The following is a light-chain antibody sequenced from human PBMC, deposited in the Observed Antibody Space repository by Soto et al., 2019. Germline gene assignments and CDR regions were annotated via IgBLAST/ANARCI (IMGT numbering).Light chain of an antibody. CDR1: SSNIGSHS. V-gene: IGLV1-44*01. CDR2: SSN. J-gene: IGLJ2*01. Sequence: QSVLTQPPSASGTPGQRVTISCSGSSSNIGSHSVNWYQQLPGTAPKLLMYSSNQRPSGVPNRFSGSKSGTSASLAISGLQSEDEADYYCAAWDVGLKGVVFGGGTKLTVL. CDR3: AAWDVGLKGVV.